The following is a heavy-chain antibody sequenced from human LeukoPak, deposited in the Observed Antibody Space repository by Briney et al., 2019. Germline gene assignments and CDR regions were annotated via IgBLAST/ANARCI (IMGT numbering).Heavy chain of an antibody. Sequence: PSQTLSLTCTVSGGSISSGSYYWSWIRQPAGKGLEWIGRIYTSGSTNYNPSLKSRVTISVDTSKNQFSLKLSSVTAADTAVYYCATEYSGYENPLWSGDYFDYWGQGTLVTVSS. V-gene: IGHV4-61*02. CDR2: IYTSGST. CDR3: ATEYSGYENPLWSGDYFDY. J-gene: IGHJ4*02. CDR1: GGSISSGSYY. D-gene: IGHD5-12*01.